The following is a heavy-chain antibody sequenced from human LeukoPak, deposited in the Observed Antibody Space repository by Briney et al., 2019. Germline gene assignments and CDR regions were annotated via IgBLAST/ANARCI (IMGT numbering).Heavy chain of an antibody. CDR2: INHSGST. Sequence: PSETLSLTCAVYGGSFSGYYWSWIRQPPGKGLEWIGEINHSGSTNYNPSLKSRVTISVDTSKNQFSLKLSSVAAADTAVYYCARDRAPRQFDYWGQGTLVTVSS. D-gene: IGHD3-10*01. V-gene: IGHV4-34*01. CDR3: ARDRAPRQFDY. J-gene: IGHJ4*02. CDR1: GGSFSGYY.